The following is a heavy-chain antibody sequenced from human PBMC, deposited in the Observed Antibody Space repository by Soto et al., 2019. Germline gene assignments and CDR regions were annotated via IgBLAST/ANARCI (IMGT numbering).Heavy chain of an antibody. J-gene: IGHJ4*02. CDR1: GFTFNSYA. V-gene: IGHV3-23*01. CDR2: ISGSGGST. D-gene: IGHD3-9*01. CDR3: AKLGYFDWLASSADFDY. Sequence: GGSLRLSCAASGFTFNSYAMSWVRQAPGKGLEWVSAISGSGGSTYYADSVKGRFTISRDNSKNTLYLQMNSLRAEDTAVYYCAKLGYFDWLASSADFDYWGQGTLVTVSS.